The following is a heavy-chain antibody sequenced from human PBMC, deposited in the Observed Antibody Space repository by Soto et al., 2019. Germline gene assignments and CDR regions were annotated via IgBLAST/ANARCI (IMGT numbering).Heavy chain of an antibody. V-gene: IGHV2-5*01. CDR2: IYWNDDK. J-gene: IGHJ4*02. CDR3: AHSPLVVAATTNFDY. Sequence: QITLKESGPTLVKPTQTLTLTCTFSGFSLSTSGVGVGWIRQPPGKALEWLALIYWNDDKRYSPSLKSRLTIPKDTSKNQVVLTMTNMDPVDTATYYCAHSPLVVAATTNFDYWGQGTLVTVSS. CDR1: GFSLSTSGVG. D-gene: IGHD2-15*01.